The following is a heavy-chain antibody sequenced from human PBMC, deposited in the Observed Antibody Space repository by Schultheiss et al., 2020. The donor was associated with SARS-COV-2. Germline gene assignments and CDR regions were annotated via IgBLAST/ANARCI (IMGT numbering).Heavy chain of an antibody. V-gene: IGHV4-4*02. Sequence: SETLSLTCAVSGGSISSSNWWSWVRQPPGKGLEWIGSIYHSGSTYYNPSLKSRVTISVDTSKNQFSLKLSSVTAADTAVYYCARGVVTRSTSYGMDVWGQGTTVTVSS. CDR3: ARGVVTRSTSYGMDV. CDR2: IYHSGST. J-gene: IGHJ6*02. D-gene: IGHD4-23*01. CDR1: GGSISSSNW.